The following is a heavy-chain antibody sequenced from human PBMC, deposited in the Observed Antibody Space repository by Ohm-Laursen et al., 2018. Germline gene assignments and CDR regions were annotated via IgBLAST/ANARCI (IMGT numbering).Heavy chain of an antibody. CDR1: GFTFSSIW. V-gene: IGHV3-74*01. J-gene: IGHJ3*02. Sequence: SLRLSCAASGFTFSSIWMHWVRQAPGKGLMWVSRINTDGSSTAYADSVKGRFTISRDNAKNTLYPQMNSLRAEDTAVYYCASWWTRGMWGQGTTVTVSS. D-gene: IGHD2-15*01. CDR2: INTDGSST. CDR3: ASWWTRGM.